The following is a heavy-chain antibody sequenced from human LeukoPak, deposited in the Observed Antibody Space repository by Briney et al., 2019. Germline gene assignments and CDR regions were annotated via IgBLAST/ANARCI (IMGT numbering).Heavy chain of an antibody. CDR1: GFTLSSYE. D-gene: IGHD6-13*01. V-gene: IGHV3-23*01. CDR3: AKRHSSTWYFN. CDR2: INNSGSST. Sequence: GGSLGLSCTVSGFTLSSYEMSWIRQAPGKGLEWVSSINNSGSSTYYADSVKGRFTISRDNSKNTLYLQMNRLRAEDTAVYYCAKRHSSTWYFNWGQGTLVTVSS. J-gene: IGHJ4*02.